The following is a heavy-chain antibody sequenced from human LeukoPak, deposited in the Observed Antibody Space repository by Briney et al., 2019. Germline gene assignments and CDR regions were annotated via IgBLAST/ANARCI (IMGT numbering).Heavy chain of an antibody. Sequence: GGSLRLSCAASGFTFSSYAMSWVRQPPEKGLEWVSVIGGSGDNRYYADSVKGRFTISRDNSKNTLYLQMNSLRVEDTAVYYCASPNPIGDLSWLDYWGQGALVTVSS. D-gene: IGHD3-10*01. CDR2: IGGSGDNR. J-gene: IGHJ4*02. CDR1: GFTFSSYA. CDR3: ASPNPIGDLSWLDY. V-gene: IGHV3-23*01.